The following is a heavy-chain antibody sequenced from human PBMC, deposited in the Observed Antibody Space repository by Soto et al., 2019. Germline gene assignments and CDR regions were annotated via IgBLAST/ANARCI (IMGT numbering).Heavy chain of an antibody. Sequence: QVQLVQSGAEVKKPGASVKVSCKASGYTFTSYGISWVRQAPGQGLEWMGWISAYNGNTNYAQKLQGGVTMTTDTSTSTAYMELRSVRSDDTAVYYCARQEQLDYYYYYGMDVWGQGTTVTVSS. J-gene: IGHJ6*02. D-gene: IGHD6-13*01. V-gene: IGHV1-18*01. CDR1: GYTFTSYG. CDR3: ARQEQLDYYYYYGMDV. CDR2: ISAYNGNT.